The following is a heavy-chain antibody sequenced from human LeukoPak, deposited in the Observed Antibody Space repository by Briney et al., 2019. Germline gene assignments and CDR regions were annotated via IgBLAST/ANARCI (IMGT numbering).Heavy chain of an antibody. D-gene: IGHD5-18*01. V-gene: IGHV3-66*01. CDR1: GFTVSSIF. CDR3: ARGGFSYGSFDY. CDR2: IYSGGGS. J-gene: IGHJ4*02. Sequence: GGSLRLSCAASGFTVSSIFMSWVRQAPGKGLEWVSIIYSGGGSYYADSVKGRFTISRDTSKNTLYFQMNSLRAEDTAVYYCARGGFSYGSFDYWGQGTLVTVSS.